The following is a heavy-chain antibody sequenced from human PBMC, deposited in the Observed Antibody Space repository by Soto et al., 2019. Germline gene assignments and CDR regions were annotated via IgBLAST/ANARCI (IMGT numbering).Heavy chain of an antibody. V-gene: IGHV1-69*02. D-gene: IGHD3-10*01. CDR3: ARGRGHYYGSGSYFILDY. CDR1: GGTFSSYT. Sequence: ASVKVSCKASGGTFSSYTISWVRQAPGQGLEWMGRIIPILGIANYAQKFQGRVTITADKSTSTAYMELSSLRSEDTAVYYCARGRGHYYGSGSYFILDYWGQGTLVTVSS. CDR2: IIPILGIA. J-gene: IGHJ4*02.